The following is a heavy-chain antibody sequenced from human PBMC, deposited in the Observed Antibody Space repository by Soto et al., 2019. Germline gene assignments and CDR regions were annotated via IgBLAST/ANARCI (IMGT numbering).Heavy chain of an antibody. CDR2: ISYDGSNK. J-gene: IGHJ4*02. Sequence: QVQLVESGGGVVQPGRSLRLSCAASGFTFSSYGMHWVRQAPGKGLEWVAVISYDGSNKYYADSVKGRFTISRDNSKNTLYPQMNSLRPEDTAVYYCAKGSMVAATYFDYWGQGTLVTVSS. D-gene: IGHD2-15*01. V-gene: IGHV3-30*18. CDR3: AKGSMVAATYFDY. CDR1: GFTFSSYG.